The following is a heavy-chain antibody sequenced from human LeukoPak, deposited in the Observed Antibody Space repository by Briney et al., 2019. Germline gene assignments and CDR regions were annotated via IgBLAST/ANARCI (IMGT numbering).Heavy chain of an antibody. Sequence: SQTLSLTCTVSGDSISSGDYYWSWIRQPAGTGLEWIGRISSSGSTNYNPSLKSRVTISVDTSKNQFSLKLTSVTAADTAVYFCARGGYYGSGNDFRFDPWGQGTLVTVSS. CDR2: ISSSGST. V-gene: IGHV4-61*02. D-gene: IGHD3-10*01. CDR1: GDSISSGDYY. J-gene: IGHJ5*02. CDR3: ARGGYYGSGNDFRFDP.